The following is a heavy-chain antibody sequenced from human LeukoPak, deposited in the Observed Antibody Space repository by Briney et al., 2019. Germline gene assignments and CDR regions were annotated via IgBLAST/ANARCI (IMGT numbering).Heavy chain of an antibody. CDR3: ARHTERGQQLAD. CDR2: IYYTGTT. J-gene: IGHJ4*02. CDR1: GDSISRYY. V-gene: IGHV4-59*08. D-gene: IGHD6-13*01. Sequence: SGTLSLTCTVSGDSISRYYWSWIRQPPGKGLECIGYIYYTGTTNYNPSLKSRVTMSVDTSKNQFSLRLKSVTAADTVVYYCARHTERGQQLADWGQGILVTVAS.